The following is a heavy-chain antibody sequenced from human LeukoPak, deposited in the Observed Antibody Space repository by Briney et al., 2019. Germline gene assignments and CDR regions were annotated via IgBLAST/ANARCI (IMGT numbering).Heavy chain of an antibody. D-gene: IGHD6-19*01. Sequence: SVKVSCKASGGTFSSYAISWVRQAPGQGLEWVGGIIPLFGTANYAQKFQGRVTITADESTSTAYMELSSLRSEDTAVYYCARGGDIGVAGYFDYWGQGTLVTVSS. CDR3: ARGGDIGVAGYFDY. J-gene: IGHJ4*02. CDR2: IIPLFGTA. V-gene: IGHV1-69*13. CDR1: GGTFSSYA.